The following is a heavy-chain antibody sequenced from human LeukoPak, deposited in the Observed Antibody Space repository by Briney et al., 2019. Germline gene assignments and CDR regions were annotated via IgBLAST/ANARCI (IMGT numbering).Heavy chain of an antibody. CDR1: GFTFSSYA. J-gene: IGHJ4*02. Sequence: GGSLRLSCVASGFTFSSYAMSWVRQAPGKGLEWVSAISGSGTTTYYADSVKGRFTISRDNSKNTLYLQMNSLRAEDTALYYCAKDPASLYSSGWLYFDCWGQGTLVTVSS. CDR3: AKDPASLYSSGWLYFDC. V-gene: IGHV3-23*01. CDR2: ISGSGTTT. D-gene: IGHD6-19*01.